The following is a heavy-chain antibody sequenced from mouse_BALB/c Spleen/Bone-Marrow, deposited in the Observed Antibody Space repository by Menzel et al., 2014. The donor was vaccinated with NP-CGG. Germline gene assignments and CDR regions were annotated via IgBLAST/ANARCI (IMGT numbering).Heavy chain of an antibody. CDR1: GFDFRRYW. CDR2: INPESSTI. J-gene: IGHJ2*01. Sequence: DVMLVESGGGLVQPGGSLKLSCAASGFDFRRYWMSWVRQAPGKGLEWIGEINPESSTINYTPSLKDKFIISRDNAKNTLYLQMSKVRSEDTALYYCARLGYYGYFVDWGQGPTLTVSS. CDR3: ARLGYYGYFVD. D-gene: IGHD2-3*01. V-gene: IGHV4-1*02.